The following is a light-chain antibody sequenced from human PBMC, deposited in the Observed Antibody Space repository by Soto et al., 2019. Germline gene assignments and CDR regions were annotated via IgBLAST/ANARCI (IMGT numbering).Light chain of an antibody. J-gene: IGKJ4*01. Sequence: EIVVTQSPGTLSLSPGERATLSCRASQSVSSSYLAWYQQKPGQAPRLLIYGASSRATDIPDRFSGSGSGTDFTLTISRLEPEDFAVYYCQQCGTSPLTFGGGTKVDIK. CDR2: GAS. V-gene: IGKV3-20*01. CDR3: QQCGTSPLT. CDR1: QSVSSSY.